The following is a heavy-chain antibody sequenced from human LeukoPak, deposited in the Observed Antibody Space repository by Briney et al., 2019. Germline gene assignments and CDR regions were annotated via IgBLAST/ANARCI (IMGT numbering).Heavy chain of an antibody. CDR2: ISSDGSST. D-gene: IGHD6-13*01. V-gene: IGHV3-74*01. Sequence: GGYLRLSCVASGFTFSSSWMYWVRQAPGKGLVWASRISSDGSSTTYADSVKGRFTISRDNAKNTLYLQMNSLRVEDTAVYFCARADSSWANDYWGQGTLVTVSS. CDR1: GFTFSSSW. CDR3: ARADSSWANDY. J-gene: IGHJ4*02.